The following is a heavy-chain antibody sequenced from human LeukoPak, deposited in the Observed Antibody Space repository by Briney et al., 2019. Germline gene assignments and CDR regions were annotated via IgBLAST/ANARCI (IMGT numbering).Heavy chain of an antibody. Sequence: SETLSLTCTVSGGSISGHHWTWIRQPPGTGLEWIGYFYDSGDFNYNPSLKSRVTIWMDMSNNQFSLTMSSVTAADTAMYYCARLLRPGGRKGDAFDIWGQGTPVTVSS. J-gene: IGHJ3*02. CDR1: GGSISGHH. CDR3: ARLLRPGGRKGDAFDI. V-gene: IGHV4-59*08. D-gene: IGHD1-26*01. CDR2: FYDSGDF.